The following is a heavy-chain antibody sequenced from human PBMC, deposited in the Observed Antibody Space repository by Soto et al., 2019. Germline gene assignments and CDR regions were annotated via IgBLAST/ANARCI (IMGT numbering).Heavy chain of an antibody. D-gene: IGHD3-3*01. Sequence: GGSLRLSCAASAFTFSDYAMTWVRQAPGKGLEWVSAISGSGGTTYYADSVKGRFTISRDNSKNTLYLQMNSLRAEDTAVYYCAKARHYDFWSGYEYGMDVWGQGTTVTVSS. CDR3: AKARHYDFWSGYEYGMDV. V-gene: IGHV3-23*01. CDR1: AFTFSDYA. CDR2: ISGSGGTT. J-gene: IGHJ6*02.